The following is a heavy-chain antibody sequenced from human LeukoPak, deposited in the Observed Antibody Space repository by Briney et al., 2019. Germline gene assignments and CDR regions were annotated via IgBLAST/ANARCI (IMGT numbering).Heavy chain of an antibody. CDR1: GFTFSSYV. CDR2: ISGSGAYT. V-gene: IGHV3-23*01. Sequence: GGSLRLSCAASGFTFSSYVMSWVRQAPGKGLEWVSTISGSGAYTYYADSVKGRFTISRDNSKNTLYLQMNSLRAEDTAVYYCVKYFASGSYYKLPHWGQGTLVTVSS. CDR3: VKYFASGSYYKLPH. D-gene: IGHD3-10*01. J-gene: IGHJ1*01.